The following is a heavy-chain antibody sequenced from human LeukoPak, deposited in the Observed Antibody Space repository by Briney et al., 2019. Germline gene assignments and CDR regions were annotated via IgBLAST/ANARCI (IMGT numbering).Heavy chain of an antibody. D-gene: IGHD1-1*01. CDR2: IYSGGST. V-gene: IGHV3-53*01. CDR3: ARVPGTTSPDCFDI. CDR1: GFTVSSNY. J-gene: IGHJ3*02. Sequence: GGSLRLSCAASGFTVSSNYMSWVRQAPGKGLEWVSVIYSGGSTYYADSVKGRFTIPRDNSKNTLYLQMNSLRAEDTAVYYCARVPGTTSPDCFDIWGQGTMVTVSS.